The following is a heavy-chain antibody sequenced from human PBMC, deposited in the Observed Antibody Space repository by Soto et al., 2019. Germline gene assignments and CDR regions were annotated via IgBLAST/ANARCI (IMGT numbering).Heavy chain of an antibody. CDR1: GGSISSYY. J-gene: IGHJ5*02. Sequence: SETLSPTCTVSGGSISSYYWSWIRQPPGKGLEWIGSIYYSGSTNYNPSLNSRVTKSVDTAKIQFSLKLSSVAAADTAVYYCARGVVPAARNWFDPWGQGTLVTVSS. CDR2: IYYSGST. V-gene: IGHV4-59*01. CDR3: ARGVVPAARNWFDP. D-gene: IGHD2-2*01.